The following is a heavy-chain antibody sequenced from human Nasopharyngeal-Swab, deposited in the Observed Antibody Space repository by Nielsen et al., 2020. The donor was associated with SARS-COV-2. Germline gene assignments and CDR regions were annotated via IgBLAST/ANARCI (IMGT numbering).Heavy chain of an antibody. J-gene: IGHJ6*02. V-gene: IGHV3-48*03. CDR1: GFTFSSYE. D-gene: IGHD5-18*01. CDR2: ISSSGSTI. CDR3: ARGRAQLWSRVNGMDV. Sequence: GESLKISCAASGFTFSSYEMNWVRQAPGKGLEWVSYISSSGSTIYYADFVKGRFTISRDNAKNSLYLQMNSLRAEDTAVYYCARGRAQLWSRVNGMDVWGQGTTVTVSS.